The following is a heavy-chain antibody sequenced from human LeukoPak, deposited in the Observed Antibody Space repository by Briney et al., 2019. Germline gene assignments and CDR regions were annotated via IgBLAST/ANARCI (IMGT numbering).Heavy chain of an antibody. J-gene: IGHJ4*02. CDR1: GGSIRSSYYY. CDR2: IYDSGST. Sequence: SETLSLTCTVSGGSIRSSYYYWGWIRQPPGKGLEWIGSIYDSGSTYYNPSLKSRVTISVDTSKNQFSLKLNSVTAADTAVYYCARAGRCPLDYWGQGTLVTVSS. V-gene: IGHV4-39*01. D-gene: IGHD4-17*01. CDR3: ARAGRCPLDY.